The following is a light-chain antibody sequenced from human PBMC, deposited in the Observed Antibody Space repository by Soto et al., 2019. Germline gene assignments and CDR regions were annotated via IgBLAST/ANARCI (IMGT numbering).Light chain of an antibody. J-gene: IGKJ1*01. CDR3: QQYGSSPWT. V-gene: IGKV3-20*01. CDR2: GAS. Sequence: EIVLTQSPGTLSLSPGERATLSCRASQSVSSSYLAWYQQKVGQAPRLLIYGASSRATGIPDRFSGSGSGTDFTLTISRLEPEDFAVYYCQQYGSSPWTFGQGTKVEI. CDR1: QSVSSSY.